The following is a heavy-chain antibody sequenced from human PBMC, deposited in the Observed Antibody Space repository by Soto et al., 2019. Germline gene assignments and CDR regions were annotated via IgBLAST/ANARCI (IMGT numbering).Heavy chain of an antibody. Sequence: EVQLLESGGGLVQPGGSLRLSCAVSGFSLSTYAMSWVRQAPGKGLEWVSSTSGSDDRTFYVDSVKGRFTISRDKSRNTLYLQMNSLRAEDTALYYCVKPRQGGGIDMVFDYWGQGTLVTVSS. CDR3: VKPRQGGGIDMVFDY. V-gene: IGHV3-23*01. J-gene: IGHJ4*02. D-gene: IGHD3-10*01. CDR1: GFSLSTYA. CDR2: TSGSDDRT.